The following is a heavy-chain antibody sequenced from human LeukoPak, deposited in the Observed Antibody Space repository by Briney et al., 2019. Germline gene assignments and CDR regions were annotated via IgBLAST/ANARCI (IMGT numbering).Heavy chain of an antibody. J-gene: IGHJ5*02. CDR3: AKDQRFDP. Sequence: QSGRSLRLSCAASGFTFSSYGMHWVRQAPGKGLEWVAVISYDGSNKYYADSVKGRFTISRDNSKNTLYLQMNSLRAEDTAVYYCAKDQRFDPWGQGTLVTVSS. CDR2: ISYDGSNK. V-gene: IGHV3-30*18. CDR1: GFTFSSYG.